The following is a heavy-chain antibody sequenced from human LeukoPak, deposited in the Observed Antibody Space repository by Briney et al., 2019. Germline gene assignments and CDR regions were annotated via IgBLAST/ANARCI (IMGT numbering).Heavy chain of an antibody. CDR1: GYTFTSYG. Sequence: ASVKLSCKASGYTFTSYGISWVRQAPGQGLEWMGWISAYNGNTNYAQNLQGRVTMTTDTSTSTAYMELRSLRSDDTAVYYCARESGYCSSTSCPSYFDYWGQGTLVTVSS. V-gene: IGHV1-18*01. CDR2: ISAYNGNT. D-gene: IGHD2-2*03. CDR3: ARESGYCSSTSCPSYFDY. J-gene: IGHJ4*02.